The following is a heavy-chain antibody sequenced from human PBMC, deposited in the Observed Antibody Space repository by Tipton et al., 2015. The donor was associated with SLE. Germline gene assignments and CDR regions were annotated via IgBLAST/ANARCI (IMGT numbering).Heavy chain of an antibody. Sequence: TLSLTCIVSGGSISSSSYYWGWIRQPPGKGLEWIGSIYYSGSTYYNPSLKSRVTISVDTSKNQFSLKLSSVTAADTAVYYCARGGCSGGSCLDYWGQGTLVTVSS. CDR2: IYYSGST. CDR1: GGSISSSSYY. V-gene: IGHV4-39*07. CDR3: ARGGCSGGSCLDY. D-gene: IGHD2-15*01. J-gene: IGHJ4*02.